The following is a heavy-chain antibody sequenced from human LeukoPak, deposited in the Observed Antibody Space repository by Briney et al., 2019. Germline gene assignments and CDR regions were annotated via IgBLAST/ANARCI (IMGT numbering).Heavy chain of an antibody. CDR3: AKQSSGWFDY. CDR2: ISGSGGST. Sequence: GGSLRLSCAASGFTFNNYAMSWVRRAPGKGLEWVSAISGSGGSTYYADSVKGRFTISRDNSKNTLYLQMNSLRAEDTAVYYCAKQSSGWFDYWGQGTLVTVSS. J-gene: IGHJ4*02. CDR1: GFTFNNYA. D-gene: IGHD6-19*01. V-gene: IGHV3-23*01.